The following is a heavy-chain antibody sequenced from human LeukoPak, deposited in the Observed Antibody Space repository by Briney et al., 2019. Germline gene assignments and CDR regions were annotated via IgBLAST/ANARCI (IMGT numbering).Heavy chain of an antibody. CDR3: AGDSSGWYYFDY. CDR1: GFTFSNYE. D-gene: IGHD6-19*01. Sequence: GRSLRLSCAASGFTFSNYEMNWVRQAPGKGREWVSYISRSSGSSIYYAHSVKGRFTISRDNAKNSLYLQMNSLRAEDTAVYYCAGDSSGWYYFDYWGQGILVTVSS. J-gene: IGHJ4*02. V-gene: IGHV3-48*03. CDR2: ISRSSGSSI.